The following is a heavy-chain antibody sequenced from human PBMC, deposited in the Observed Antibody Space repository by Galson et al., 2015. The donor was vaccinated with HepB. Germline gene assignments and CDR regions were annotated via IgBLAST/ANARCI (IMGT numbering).Heavy chain of an antibody. CDR1: GFTFSSYG. V-gene: IGHV3-33*01. CDR3: ARGWIGYCSSTSCYRSGGAFDI. CDR2: IWYDGSNK. Sequence: SLRLSCAASGFTFSSYGMHWVRQAPGKGLEWVAVIWYDGSNKYYADSVKGRFTISRDNSKNTLYLQMNSLRAEDTAVYYCARGWIGYCSSTSCYRSGGAFDIWGQGTMVTVSS. J-gene: IGHJ3*02. D-gene: IGHD2-2*01.